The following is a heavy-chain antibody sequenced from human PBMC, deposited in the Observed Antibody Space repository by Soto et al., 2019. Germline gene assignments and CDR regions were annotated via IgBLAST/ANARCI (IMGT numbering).Heavy chain of an antibody. Sequence: PGGSLRLSCAASGFTFSSYAMSWVRQAPGKGLEWVSAFSGSGGSTYYADSVKGRFTISRDNSKNTLYLQMNSLRAEDTAVYYCAKVNGDYDFWSGYSITRPYFFDYWGQGTLVTVSS. CDR3: AKVNGDYDFWSGYSITRPYFFDY. CDR1: GFTFSSYA. D-gene: IGHD3-3*01. J-gene: IGHJ4*02. CDR2: FSGSGGST. V-gene: IGHV3-23*01.